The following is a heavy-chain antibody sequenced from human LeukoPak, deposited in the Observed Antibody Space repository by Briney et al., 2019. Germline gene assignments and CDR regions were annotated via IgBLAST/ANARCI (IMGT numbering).Heavy chain of an antibody. J-gene: IGHJ4*02. CDR3: AKSRGFYGSGSPPTFEY. V-gene: IGHV3-48*03. CDR1: GFTFSTYE. Sequence: GGSLRLSCAASGFTFSTYEMNWVRQAPGKGLEWVSYISSSGDTIYYADSVKGRFTISRDNAKNSLYLQMNGLRADDTAVYYCAKSRGFYGSGSPPTFEYWGQGTLVTVSS. D-gene: IGHD3-10*01. CDR2: ISSSGDTI.